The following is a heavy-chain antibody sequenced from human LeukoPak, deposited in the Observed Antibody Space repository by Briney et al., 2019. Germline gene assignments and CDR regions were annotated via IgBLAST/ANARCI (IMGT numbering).Heavy chain of an antibody. CDR1: GGSISSYY. CDR2: IYYSGST. D-gene: IGHD5-12*01. CDR3: ARHPYGGYGYLDY. J-gene: IGHJ4*02. V-gene: IGHV4-59*08. Sequence: SETLSLTCTVSGGSISSYYWSWIRQPPGKGLAWIGYIYYSGSTNYNPSVKSRVTISVDTSKNQFSLKLRSVTAADTAVYYSARHPYGGYGYLDYWGQGTLVTVSS.